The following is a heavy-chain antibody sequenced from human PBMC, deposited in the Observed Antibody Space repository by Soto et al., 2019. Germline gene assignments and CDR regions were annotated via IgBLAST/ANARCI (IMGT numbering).Heavy chain of an antibody. CDR1: GYTFTSYA. V-gene: IGHV1-3*01. J-gene: IGHJ5*02. D-gene: IGHD3-22*01. CDR2: INAGNGNT. CDR3: ARAQAGDSSGSLFDP. Sequence: ASVNVSCKASGYTFTSYAMHWVRQAPGQRLEWMGWINAGNGNTKYSQKFQGRVTITRDTSASTAYMELSSLRSEDTAVYYCARAQAGDSSGSLFDPWGQGTLVTVSS.